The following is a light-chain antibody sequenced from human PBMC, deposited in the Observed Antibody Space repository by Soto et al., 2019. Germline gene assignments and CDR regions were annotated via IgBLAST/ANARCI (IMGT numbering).Light chain of an antibody. CDR2: AAS. V-gene: IGKV1-39*01. Sequence: DIQMTQSPSSLSASVGDRVTITCRASQSVSSYLNWYQQKPGKAPKLLISAASNLQSGVPSRFSGSGSGTDFTLTISSLQPEDFATYYCQQSYSNPVTFGQGTKVEI. CDR3: QQSYSNPVT. CDR1: QSVSSY. J-gene: IGKJ1*01.